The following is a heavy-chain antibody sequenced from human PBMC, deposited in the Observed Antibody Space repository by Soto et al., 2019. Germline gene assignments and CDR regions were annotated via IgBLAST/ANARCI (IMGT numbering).Heavy chain of an antibody. CDR1: GFTFSSYA. CDR2: ISYDGSNK. CDR3: ARGGFGELYSSYYYGMDV. Sequence: PVGSLRLSCAASGFTFSSYAMHWVRQAPGKGLEWVAVISYDGSNKYYADSVKGRFTISRDNSKNALYLQMNSLRAEDTAVYYCARGGFGELYSSYYYGMDVWGQGTTVTVSS. V-gene: IGHV3-30-3*01. D-gene: IGHD3-10*01. J-gene: IGHJ6*02.